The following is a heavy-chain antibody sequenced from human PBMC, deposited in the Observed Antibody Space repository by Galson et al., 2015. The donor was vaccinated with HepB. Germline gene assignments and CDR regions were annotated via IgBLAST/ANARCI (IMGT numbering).Heavy chain of an antibody. J-gene: IGHJ6*02. CDR3: ARGEEVGATTLYYYGMDV. CDR1: GDSVSSNSAA. D-gene: IGHD1-26*01. CDR2: TYYRSKWYN. V-gene: IGHV6-1*01. Sequence: CAISGDSVSSNSAAWNWIRQSPSRGLEWLGRTYYRSKWYNDYAVSVKSRITINPDTFKNQFSLQLNSVTPEDTAVYYCARGEEVGATTLYYYGMDVWGQGTTVTVSS.